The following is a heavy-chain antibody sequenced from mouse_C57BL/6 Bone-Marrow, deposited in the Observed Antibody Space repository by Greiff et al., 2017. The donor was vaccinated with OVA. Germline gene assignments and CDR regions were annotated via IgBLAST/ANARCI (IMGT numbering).Heavy chain of an antibody. Sequence: VHVKQSGAELVRPGASVKLSCTASGFNIKDDYMHWVKQRPEQGLEWIGWIDPENGDTEYASKFQGKATITADTSSNTAYLQLSSLTSEDTAFYYCTTEELHWGQGTTLTVSS. J-gene: IGHJ2*01. CDR3: TTEELH. D-gene: IGHD1-3*01. V-gene: IGHV14-4*01. CDR2: IDPENGDT. CDR1: GFNIKDDY.